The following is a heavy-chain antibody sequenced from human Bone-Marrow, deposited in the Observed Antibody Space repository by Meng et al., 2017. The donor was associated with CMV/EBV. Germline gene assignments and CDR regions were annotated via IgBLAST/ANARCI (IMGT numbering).Heavy chain of an antibody. J-gene: IGHJ4*02. CDR2: IKQDGSEK. V-gene: IGHV3-7*01. D-gene: IGHD5-12*01. Sequence: GESLKISCAASGFTFSSYWMSWVRQAPGKGLEWVANIKQDGSEKYYVDSVKGRFTISRDNAKNSLYLQMNSLRAEDTAVYYCARDQNGYDLFDYWGQGTLVTFSS. CDR1: GFTFSSYW. CDR3: ARDQNGYDLFDY.